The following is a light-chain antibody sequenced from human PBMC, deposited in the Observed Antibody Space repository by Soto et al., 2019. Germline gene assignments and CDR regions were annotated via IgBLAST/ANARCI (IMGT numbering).Light chain of an antibody. CDR2: EVS. V-gene: IGLV2-14*01. CDR3: SSYATSSTPYV. J-gene: IGLJ1*01. Sequence: QSVLTQPASVSGSPGQSITISCSGTSSDVGAYNYVSWYQQHPGKAPQLIIYEVSYRPSGVSSRFSGSKSANTASLTISGLQAEDEADYYCSSYATSSTPYVFGTGTRAPS. CDR1: SSDVGAYNY.